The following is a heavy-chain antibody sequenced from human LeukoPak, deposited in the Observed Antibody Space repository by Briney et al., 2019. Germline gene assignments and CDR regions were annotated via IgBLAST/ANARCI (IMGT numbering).Heavy chain of an antibody. CDR2: IKQDGSEK. J-gene: IGHJ4*02. CDR3: ARVTWLSAAGTEGNFDY. Sequence: GGSLRLSCAASGFTFVNAWMSWVRQAPGKGLEWVANIKQDGSEKYYVDSVKGRFTISRDNAKNSLYLQMDSLRAEDTAVYYCARVTWLSAAGTEGNFDYWGQGTLVTVSS. D-gene: IGHD6-13*01. CDR1: GFTFVNAW. V-gene: IGHV3-7*01.